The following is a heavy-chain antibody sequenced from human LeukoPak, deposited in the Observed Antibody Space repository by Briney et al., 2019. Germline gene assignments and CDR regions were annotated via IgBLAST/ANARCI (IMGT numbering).Heavy chain of an antibody. V-gene: IGHV4-34*01. Sequence: SETLSLTCAVYGGSFSGYYWSWIRQPPGKGLEWIGEINHSGSTNYNPSLKSRVTISVDTSKNQFSLKLSSVTAADTAVYYCARGIRNPITMIQKPRPFASWFDPWGQGTLVTVSS. CDR2: INHSGST. J-gene: IGHJ5*02. D-gene: IGHD3-22*01. CDR3: ARGIRNPITMIQKPRPFASWFDP. CDR1: GGSFSGYY.